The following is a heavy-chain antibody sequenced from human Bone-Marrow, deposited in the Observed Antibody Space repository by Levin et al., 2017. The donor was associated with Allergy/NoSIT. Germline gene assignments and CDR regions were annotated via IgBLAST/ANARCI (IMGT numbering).Heavy chain of an antibody. V-gene: IGHV3-23*01. CDR1: GFTFSSYA. D-gene: IGHD6-13*01. J-gene: IGHJ6*02. CDR3: AKDLLRYTSTWSERHKYYYYGMDV. Sequence: HTGGSLRLSCAASGFTFSSYAMTWVRQAPGKGLEWVSSIGRSGDDTYYVDSVKGRFTLSRDNSEYRVYLQMNSLRADDTAVYYCAKDLLRYTSTWSERHKYYYYGMDVWGRGTTVTVSS. CDR2: IGRSGDDT.